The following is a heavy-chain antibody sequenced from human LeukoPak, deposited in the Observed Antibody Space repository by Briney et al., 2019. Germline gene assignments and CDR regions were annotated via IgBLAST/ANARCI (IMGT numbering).Heavy chain of an antibody. CDR1: GGSFSGYY. J-gene: IGHJ4*02. CDR2: INHSGST. V-gene: IGHV4-34*01. D-gene: IGHD2-8*02. CDR3: ARGSDYSTGGYFDY. Sequence: SETLSLTCAVYGGSFSGYYWSWIRQPPGKGLEWIGEINHSGSTNYNPSLKSRVTISVDTSKNQFSLKLSSVTAADTAVYYCARGSDYSTGGYFDYWGQGTLVTVSS.